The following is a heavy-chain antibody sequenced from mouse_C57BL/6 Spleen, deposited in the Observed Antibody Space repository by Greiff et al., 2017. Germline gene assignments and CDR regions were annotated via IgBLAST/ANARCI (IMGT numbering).Heavy chain of an antibody. CDR1: GYTFTSYW. D-gene: IGHD1-2*01. CDR3: ASHYDGPYFDY. J-gene: IGHJ2*01. V-gene: IGHV1-64*01. CDR2: IHPNSGST. Sequence: VQLQQPGAELVKPGASVKLSCKASGYTFTSYWMHWVKQRPGQGLEWIGMIHPNSGSTNYNEKFKSKATLTVDKSSSTAYMQLSSLTSEDSAVYYCASHYDGPYFDYWGQGTTLTVSS.